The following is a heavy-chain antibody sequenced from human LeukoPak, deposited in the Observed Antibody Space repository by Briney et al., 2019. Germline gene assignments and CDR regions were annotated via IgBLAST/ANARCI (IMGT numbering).Heavy chain of an antibody. D-gene: IGHD3-22*01. V-gene: IGHV3-21*06. J-gene: IGHJ4*02. CDR2: ISSSSSYI. CDR3: ARVYYDRSGYYYDPYFDY. CDR1: GFTFSSYS. Sequence: GGSLRLSCAASGFTFSSYSMNWVRQAPGKGLEWVSSISSSSSYIYYADSVKGRFTISRDNAKNSLYLQMNSLRAADTAVYYCARVYYDRSGYYYDPYFDYWGQGTLVTVSS.